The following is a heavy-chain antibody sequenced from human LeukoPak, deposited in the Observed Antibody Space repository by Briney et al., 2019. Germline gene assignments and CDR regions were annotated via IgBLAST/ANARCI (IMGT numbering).Heavy chain of an antibody. D-gene: IGHD2-15*01. V-gene: IGHV3-33*01. Sequence: GGSLRLSCAASGFTCSSYGMHWVRQAPGKGLEWVAVIWYDGSNKYYADSVKGRFTISRDNSKNTLYLQMNSLRAEDTAVYYCARSGGWVYFDYWGQGTLVTVSS. CDR3: ARSGGWVYFDY. J-gene: IGHJ4*02. CDR2: IWYDGSNK. CDR1: GFTCSSYG.